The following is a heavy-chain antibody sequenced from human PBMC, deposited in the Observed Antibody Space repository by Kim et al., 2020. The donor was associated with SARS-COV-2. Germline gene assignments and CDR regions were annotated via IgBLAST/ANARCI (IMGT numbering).Heavy chain of an antibody. J-gene: IGHJ6*02. CDR2: ISSSSSYI. V-gene: IGHV3-21*01. CDR1: GFTFSSYS. Sequence: GGSLRLSCAASGFTFSSYSMNWVRQAPGKGLEWVSSISSSSSYIYYADSVKGRFTISRDNAKNSLYLQMNSLRAEDTAVYYCARDSDIVVVVAATPYYYYGMDVWGQGTTVTVSS. D-gene: IGHD2-15*01. CDR3: ARDSDIVVVVAATPYYYYGMDV.